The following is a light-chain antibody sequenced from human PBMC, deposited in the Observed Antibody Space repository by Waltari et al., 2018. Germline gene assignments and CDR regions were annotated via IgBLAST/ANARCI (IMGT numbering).Light chain of an antibody. V-gene: IGLV1-47*01. CDR2: RNN. CDR1: RSNIGSNY. CDR3: AAWDDSLSGVV. Sequence: QSVLTQPPSASGTPGQRVPISCSGSRSNIGSNYVYCYQQLPGTAPKLLIYRNNQRPSGVPDRFSGSKSGTSASLAISGLRSEDEADYYCAAWDDSLSGVVFGGGTKLTVL. J-gene: IGLJ2*01.